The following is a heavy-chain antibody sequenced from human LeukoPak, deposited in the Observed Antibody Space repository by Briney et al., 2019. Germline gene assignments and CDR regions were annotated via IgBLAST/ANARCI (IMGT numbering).Heavy chain of an antibody. V-gene: IGHV1-69*01. J-gene: IGHJ3*02. Sequence: SVKVPCKASGGTFSSYAISWVRQAPGQGLEWMGGIIPIFGTANYAQRFQGRVTITADESTSTAYMELSSLRSEDTAVYYCAREEREYCGGDCNDAFDIWGQGTMVTVSS. CDR3: AREEREYCGGDCNDAFDI. CDR2: IIPIFGTA. CDR1: GGTFSSYA. D-gene: IGHD2-21*02.